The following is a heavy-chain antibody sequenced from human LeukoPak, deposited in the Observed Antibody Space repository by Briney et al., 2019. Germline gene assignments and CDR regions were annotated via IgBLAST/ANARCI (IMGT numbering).Heavy chain of an antibody. CDR2: IYHSGST. D-gene: IGHD3-3*01. Sequence: SETLSLTCTVAGGSISSGGYYWSCIQQPPGKGLECIGYIYHSGSTYYNPSLKSRVTISVDRSKHQFSLKLSSVTAADTAAYYCARVIVRYYDFWSGPITFDYWGQGTLVTVSS. CDR1: GGSISSGGYY. J-gene: IGHJ4*02. CDR3: ARVIVRYYDFWSGPITFDY. V-gene: IGHV4-30-2*01.